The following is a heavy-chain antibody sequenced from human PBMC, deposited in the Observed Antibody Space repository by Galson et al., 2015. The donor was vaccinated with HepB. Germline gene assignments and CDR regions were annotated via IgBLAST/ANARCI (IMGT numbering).Heavy chain of an antibody. CDR2: ISRSSSYI. CDR1: GFTFSSYS. D-gene: IGHD6-19*01. CDR3: ARDLAVAALPGGDY. V-gene: IGHV3-21*01. J-gene: IGHJ4*02. Sequence: SLRLSCAASGFTFSSYSMNWVRQAPGKGLEWVSSISRSSSYIYYTDSVRGRFTISRDNAKNSLYLQMNNLRAEDTAVYYCARDLAVAALPGGDYWGQGTLVTVSS.